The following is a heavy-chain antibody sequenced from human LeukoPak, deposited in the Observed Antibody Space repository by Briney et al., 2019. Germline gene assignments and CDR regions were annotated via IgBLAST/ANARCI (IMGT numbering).Heavy chain of an antibody. CDR2: IYYSGGT. D-gene: IGHD6-19*01. Sequence: PSETLSLTCTVSGGSISSSSYYWGWIRQPPGKGLEWIGSIYYSGGTYYNPSLKSRVTISVDTSKHQFSLKLSSVTAADTAVYYCARGRAYVSGWYGAADAYYFDYWGQGTLVTVSS. CDR3: ARGRAYVSGWYGAADAYYFDY. CDR1: GGSISSSSYY. V-gene: IGHV4-39*07. J-gene: IGHJ4*02.